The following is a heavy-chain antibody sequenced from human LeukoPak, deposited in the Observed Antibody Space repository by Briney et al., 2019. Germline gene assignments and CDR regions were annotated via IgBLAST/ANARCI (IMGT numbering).Heavy chain of an antibody. Sequence: SVKVSCKASGGTFSSYAISWVRQAPGQGLEWMGGIIPIFGTANYAQKFQGRVTITADESTSTAYMELSSLRSEDTAVYYCARADIAGDRDAVSQWGIAAAGYYFDYWGQGTLVTVSS. CDR1: GGTFSSYA. V-gene: IGHV1-69*13. CDR3: ARADIAGDRDAVSQWGIAAAGYYFDY. J-gene: IGHJ4*02. D-gene: IGHD6-13*01. CDR2: IIPIFGTA.